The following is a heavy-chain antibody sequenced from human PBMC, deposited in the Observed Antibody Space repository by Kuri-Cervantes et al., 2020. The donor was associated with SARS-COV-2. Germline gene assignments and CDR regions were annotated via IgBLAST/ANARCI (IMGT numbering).Heavy chain of an antibody. V-gene: IGHV4-61*08. CDR1: GYSISSGGYS. D-gene: IGHD2-2*01. J-gene: IGHJ4*02. Sequence: SETLSLTCAVSGYSISSGGYSWSWIRQPPGKGLEWIGDIYYTGSTSYNPSLKSRVAISVDTSKNQFSLKLTSATAADTAVYYCARDCSTADCKTFGYYWGRGTLVTVSS. CDR3: ARDCSTADCKTFGYY. CDR2: IYYTGST.